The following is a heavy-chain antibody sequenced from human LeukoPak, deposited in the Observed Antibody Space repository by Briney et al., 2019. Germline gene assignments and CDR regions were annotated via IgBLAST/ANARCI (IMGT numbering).Heavy chain of an antibody. CDR2: IYYNGST. CDR1: GGAISSSRHS. Sequence: SETLSLTCTVSGGAISSSRHSWTWIRQPPGKGLEWIGIIYYNGSTYYNPSLKSRVTISVDTSKNQFSLKLSSVTAADIAVYYCATGKVFPTYDFWSGPIDYWGQGTLSPSPQ. CDR3: ATGKVFPTYDFWSGPIDY. D-gene: IGHD3-3*01. V-gene: IGHV4-39*07. J-gene: IGHJ4*02.